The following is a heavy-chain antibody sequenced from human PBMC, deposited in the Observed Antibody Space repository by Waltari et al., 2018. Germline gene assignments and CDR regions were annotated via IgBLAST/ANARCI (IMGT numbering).Heavy chain of an antibody. D-gene: IGHD5-18*01. J-gene: IGHJ4*02. CDR2: INRDGSSI. V-gene: IGHV3-74*01. Sequence: EVQLVEAGGDIVQSGGSLRHSCAAPGFRFRDYWMPWVRQVPGKGLVWVSRINRDGSSISYSDSVKGRFTISRDNSKNMLYLQLNSLRAEDTAVYYCARKGGRGYTYGPFYYDSWGQGTLVTVSS. CDR1: GFRFRDYW. CDR3: ARKGGRGYTYGPFYYDS.